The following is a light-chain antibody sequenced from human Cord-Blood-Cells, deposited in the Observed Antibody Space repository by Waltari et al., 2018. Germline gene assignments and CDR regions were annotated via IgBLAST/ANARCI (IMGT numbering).Light chain of an antibody. J-gene: IGLJ3*02. Sequence: QSVLTQPPSVSGAPGQGVTISCTGSSSNIGAGYDVHWYQQLPGTAPKLLIYGYSHRRAGVPDRFSGSKSGTSASLAITGLQAEDEADYYCQSYDSSLSGWVFGGGTKLTVL. CDR3: QSYDSSLSGWV. CDR2: GYS. V-gene: IGLV1-40*01. CDR1: SSNIGAGYD.